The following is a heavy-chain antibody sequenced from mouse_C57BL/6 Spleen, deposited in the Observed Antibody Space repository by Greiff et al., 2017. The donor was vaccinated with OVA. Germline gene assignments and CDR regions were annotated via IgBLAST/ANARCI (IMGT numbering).Heavy chain of an antibody. CDR2: IYLGNGYT. CDR1: GYTFTSYG. V-gene: IGHV1-58*01. Sequence: DVQLQESGAELVRPGSSVKMSCKTSGYTFTSYGINWVKQRPGQGLEWIGYIYLGNGYTEYNEKFKGKATLTSDTSSSTAYMQLSSLTSEDSAIYFCANYGNYDYAMDYWGQGTSVTVSS. J-gene: IGHJ4*01. CDR3: ANYGNYDYAMDY. D-gene: IGHD2-1*01.